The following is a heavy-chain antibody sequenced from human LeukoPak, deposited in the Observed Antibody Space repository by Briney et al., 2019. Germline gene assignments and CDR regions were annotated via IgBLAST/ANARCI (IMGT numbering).Heavy chain of an antibody. D-gene: IGHD3-3*01. Sequence: GGSLRLSCAASGFTFSSFAMHWVRQAPGKGLEWVAVISHDTTNKYYADSVKGRFTISRDNSKNTLYLRMNSLRAEDTAVYYCAKALRFLDYFDYWGQGTLVTVSS. CDR1: GFTFSSFA. J-gene: IGHJ4*02. CDR3: AKALRFLDYFDY. CDR2: ISHDTTNK. V-gene: IGHV3-30*04.